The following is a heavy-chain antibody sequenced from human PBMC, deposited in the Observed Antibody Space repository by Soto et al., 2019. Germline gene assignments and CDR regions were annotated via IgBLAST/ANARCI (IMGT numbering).Heavy chain of an antibody. Sequence: PGGSLRLSCAASGFTFSSYAMSWVRQAPGKGLEWVSAISGSGGSTYYADSVKGRFTISRDNSKNTLCLQMNSLRAEDTAVYYCAKGTVTTGYYGMDVWGQGTTVTVSS. D-gene: IGHD4-17*01. V-gene: IGHV3-23*01. J-gene: IGHJ6*02. CDR2: ISGSGGST. CDR3: AKGTVTTGYYGMDV. CDR1: GFTFSSYA.